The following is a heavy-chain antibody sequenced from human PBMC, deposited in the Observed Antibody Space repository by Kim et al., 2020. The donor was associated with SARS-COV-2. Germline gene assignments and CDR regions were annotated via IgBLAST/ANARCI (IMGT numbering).Heavy chain of an antibody. D-gene: IGHD4-17*01. CDR3: ARSTGPDYGDYRGAFDI. CDR2: ISYDGSNK. Sequence: GGSLRLSCAASGFTFSSYAMHWVRQAPGKGLEWVAVISYDGSNKYYADSVKGRFTISRDNSKNTLYLQMNSLRAEDTAVYYCARSTGPDYGDYRGAFDIWGQGTMVTVSS. CDR1: GFTFSSYA. V-gene: IGHV3-30*04. J-gene: IGHJ3*02.